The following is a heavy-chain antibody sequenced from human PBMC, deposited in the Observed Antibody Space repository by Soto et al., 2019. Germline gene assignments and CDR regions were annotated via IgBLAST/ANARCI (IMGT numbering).Heavy chain of an antibody. CDR1: GGSFSGYY. CDR3: ARGRLVGATPAADY. Sequence: PSETLSLTCAVYGGSFSGYYWSWIRQPPGKGLEWIGEINHSGSTNYNPSLKSRVTISVDTSKNQFSLKLSSVTAADTAVYYCARGRLVGATPAADYWGQGTLVTVSS. CDR2: INHSGST. D-gene: IGHD1-26*01. V-gene: IGHV4-34*01. J-gene: IGHJ4*02.